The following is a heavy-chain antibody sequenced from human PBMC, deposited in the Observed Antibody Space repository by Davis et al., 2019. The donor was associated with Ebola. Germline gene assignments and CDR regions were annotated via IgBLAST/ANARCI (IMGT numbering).Heavy chain of an antibody. Sequence: GESLKISCLASQYDVGTNFLSWVRQAPGKGLEWISVISNDGRTYYIESVRGRFTISRDISKNTFYLQMDNLRAEDTAVYYRPVGHYSSPNGWGQGVLVTVSS. CDR3: PVGHYSSPNG. D-gene: IGHD4-11*01. V-gene: IGHV3-53*01. CDR1: QYDVGTNF. J-gene: IGHJ4*02. CDR2: ISNDGRT.